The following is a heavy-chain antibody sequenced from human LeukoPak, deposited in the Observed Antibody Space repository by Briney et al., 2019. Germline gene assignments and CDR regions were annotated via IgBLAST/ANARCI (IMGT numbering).Heavy chain of an antibody. CDR1: GFTFSSYS. V-gene: IGHV3-21*01. Sequence: PGGSLRLSCAASGFTFSSYSMNWVRQAPGKGLEWVSFISSSSCYIYYADSVKGRFTISRDNAKNSLYLQMNSLRAEDTAVYYCARDSGYSSGWFDAFDNWGQGTMVTVSS. J-gene: IGHJ3*02. CDR3: ARDSGYSSGWFDAFDN. D-gene: IGHD6-19*01. CDR2: ISSSSCYI.